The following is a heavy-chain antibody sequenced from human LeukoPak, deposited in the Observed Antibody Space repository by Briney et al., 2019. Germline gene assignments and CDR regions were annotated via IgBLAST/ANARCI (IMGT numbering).Heavy chain of an antibody. Sequence: GGSLRLSCAASGFTFSSYGMHWVRQAPGKGLEWVAVISYDGSNKYYADSVKGRFTISRDNSKNTPYLQMNSLRAEDTAVYYCAKVMFDIVVVPAARAIDYWGQGTLVTVSS. CDR1: GFTFSSYG. D-gene: IGHD2-2*01. CDR2: ISYDGSNK. V-gene: IGHV3-30*18. J-gene: IGHJ4*02. CDR3: AKVMFDIVVVPAARAIDY.